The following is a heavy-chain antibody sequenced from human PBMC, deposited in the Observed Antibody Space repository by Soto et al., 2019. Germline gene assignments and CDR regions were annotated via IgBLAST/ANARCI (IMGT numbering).Heavy chain of an antibody. CDR3: VKAVFSGYYYVPFDY. D-gene: IGHD3-22*01. CDR2: ISSNGGNT. CDR1: GFTFSNYA. J-gene: IGHJ4*02. V-gene: IGHV3-64D*06. Sequence: GGSLRLSCSASGFTFSNYAMHWVRQAPGKGLEYVSAISSNGGNTYYADYVKGRFTISRDNSKNTLYLQMSSLRTEDTAVYYCVKAVFSGYYYVPFDYWGQGTLVTVSS.